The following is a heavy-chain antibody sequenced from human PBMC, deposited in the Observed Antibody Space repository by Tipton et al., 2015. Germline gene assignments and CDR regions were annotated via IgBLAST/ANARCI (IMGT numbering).Heavy chain of an antibody. CDR1: GFSFTTYN. V-gene: IGHV3-21*01. Sequence: SLRLSCATSGFSFTTYNMIWVRQAPGKGLEWVSLITSSGDFIYYADSVKGRFTISRDNAQNSLFLQMNSLRAEDTALYFCARVRFLGWFSSGADAFDVWGQGTTVTVSS. CDR3: ARVRFLGWFSSGADAFDV. CDR2: ITSSGDFI. D-gene: IGHD3-3*01. J-gene: IGHJ3*01.